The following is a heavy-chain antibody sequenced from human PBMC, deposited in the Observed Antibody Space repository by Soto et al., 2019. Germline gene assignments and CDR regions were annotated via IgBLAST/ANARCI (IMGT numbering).Heavy chain of an antibody. CDR1: GFTVSSNY. J-gene: IGHJ6*03. CDR3: ARWVAYYYMDV. Sequence: EVQLVESGGGLVQPGRSLRLSCAASGFTVSSNYMSWVRQAPGKGLEWVSVIYSGGSTYYADSVKGRFTISRDNSKNTLYLQMNSLRAEDTAVYYCARWVAYYYMDVWGKGTTVTVSS. CDR2: IYSGGST. V-gene: IGHV3-66*01.